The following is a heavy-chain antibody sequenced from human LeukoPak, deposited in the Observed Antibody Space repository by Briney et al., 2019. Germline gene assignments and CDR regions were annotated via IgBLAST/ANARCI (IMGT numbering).Heavy chain of an antibody. Sequence: SETLSLTCAVYGGSFSGYYWSWIRQPPGKGLEWIGEINHSGSTNYNPSLKSRVTISVDTSKNQFSLRLSSVTAADTAVYYCARVLEGSSGQHWYFDLWGRGTMVTVSS. CDR2: INHSGST. V-gene: IGHV4-34*01. CDR3: ARVLEGSSGQHWYFDL. CDR1: GGSFSGYY. J-gene: IGHJ2*01. D-gene: IGHD6-19*01.